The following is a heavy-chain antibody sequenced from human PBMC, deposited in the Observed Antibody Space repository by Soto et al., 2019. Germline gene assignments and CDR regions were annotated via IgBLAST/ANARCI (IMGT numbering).Heavy chain of an antibody. CDR2: ISYDGSNK. V-gene: IGHV3-30*18. CDR1: GFTFSSYG. D-gene: IGHD6-13*01. J-gene: IGHJ4*02. Sequence: GGSLRLSCAASGFTFSSYGMHWVRQAPGKGLEWVAVISYDGSNKYYADSVKGRFTISRDNSKNTLYLQMNSLRAEDTAVYYCAKDARYSAAAGGLYFDYWGQGTLVTVSS. CDR3: AKDARYSAAAGGLYFDY.